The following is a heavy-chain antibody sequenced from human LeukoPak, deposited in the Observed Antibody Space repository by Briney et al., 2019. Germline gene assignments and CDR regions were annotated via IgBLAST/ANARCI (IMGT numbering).Heavy chain of an antibody. D-gene: IGHD5-24*01. CDR2: ISGGGGGT. J-gene: IGHJ4*02. CDR1: GLNFGSYA. CDR3: ANAIDGYKDY. Sequence: GGSLRLSCAASGLNFGSYAMSWVRQIPGKGLEWVSSISGGGGGTAYADSVKGQFTISRDNSKNTLYLQMNSLRAEDTAVYYCANAIDGYKDYWGQGTLVTVSS. V-gene: IGHV3-23*01.